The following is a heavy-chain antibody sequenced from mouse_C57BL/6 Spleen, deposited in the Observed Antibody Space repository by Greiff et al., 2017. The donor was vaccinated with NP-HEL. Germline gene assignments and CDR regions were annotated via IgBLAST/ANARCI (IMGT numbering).Heavy chain of an antibody. J-gene: IGHJ2*01. Sequence: VQLQQSGPELVKPGASVKISCKASGYSFTSYYIHWVKQRPGQGLEWIGWIYPGSGNTKYNEKFKGKATLTADTSSSTAYMQLSSLTSEDSAVYYCATTVGDYYFDYWGQSTTLTVSS. D-gene: IGHD1-1*01. CDR2: IYPGSGNT. CDR1: GYSFTSYY. CDR3: ATTVGDYYFDY. V-gene: IGHV1-66*01.